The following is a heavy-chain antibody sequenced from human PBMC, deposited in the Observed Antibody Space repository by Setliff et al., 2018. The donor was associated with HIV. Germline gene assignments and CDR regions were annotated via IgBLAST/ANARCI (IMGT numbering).Heavy chain of an antibody. V-gene: IGHV4-38-2*01. Sequence: PSETLSLPCDVSGYSINNIHYWGWIRQPPGKGLECLGNIYDGGTTYHNPSLKGRVTISIDTSKAQFSLKLISVTAADTAVYYCVRRDVSFLFGQFDSWGQGILVTVSS. CDR1: GYSINNIHY. D-gene: IGHD3-10*02. J-gene: IGHJ4*02. CDR3: VRRDVSFLFGQFDS. CDR2: IYDGGTT.